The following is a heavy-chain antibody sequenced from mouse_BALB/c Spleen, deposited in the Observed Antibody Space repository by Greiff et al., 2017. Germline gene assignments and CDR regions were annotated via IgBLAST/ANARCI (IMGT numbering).Heavy chain of an antibody. J-gene: IGHJ4*01. D-gene: IGHD2-14*01. CDR1: GFTFSDYY. V-gene: IGHV5-4*02. Sequence: EVNLVESGGGLVKPGGSLKLSCAASGFTFSDYYMYWVRQTPEKRLEWVATISDGGSYTYYPDSVKGRFTISRDNAKNNLYLQMSSLKSEDTAMYYCARDRNYRYLYYYAMDYWGQGTSVTVSS. CDR2: ISDGGSYT. CDR3: ARDRNYRYLYYYAMDY.